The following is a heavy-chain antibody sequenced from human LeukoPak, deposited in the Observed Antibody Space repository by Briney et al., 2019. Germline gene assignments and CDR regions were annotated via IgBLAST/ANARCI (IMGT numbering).Heavy chain of an antibody. D-gene: IGHD1-26*01. J-gene: IGHJ4*02. CDR3: AKDLSYGFDY. V-gene: IGHV3-23*01. CDR2: LSGSGGST. Sequence: GGSLRLSCAASGFTFRSYAMSWVRQAPGKGLEWVSALSGSGGSTYYAGSVKGRFTISRDNSKNTPYLRMNSLRAEDTAVYYCAKDLSYGFDYWGQGTLVTVSS. CDR1: GFTFRSYA.